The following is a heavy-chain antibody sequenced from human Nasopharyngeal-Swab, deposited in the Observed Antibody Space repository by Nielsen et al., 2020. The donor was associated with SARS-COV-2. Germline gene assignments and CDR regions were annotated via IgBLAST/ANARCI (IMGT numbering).Heavy chain of an antibody. J-gene: IGHJ4*02. CDR1: GYTFTSYG. V-gene: IGHV1-18*01. CDR2: ISAYNGNT. CDR3: ARYESRAELYYFDY. Sequence: ASVKVSCEASGYTFTSYGISWVRQAPGQGLEWMGWISAYNGNTNYAQKLQGRVTMTTDTSTSIAYMELRSLRSDDTAVYYCARYESRAELYYFDYWGQGTLVTVSS. D-gene: IGHD1-26*01.